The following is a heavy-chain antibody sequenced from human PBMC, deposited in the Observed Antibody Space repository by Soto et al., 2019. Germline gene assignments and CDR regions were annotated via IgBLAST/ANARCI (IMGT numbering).Heavy chain of an antibody. V-gene: IGHV1-46*01. D-gene: IGHD3-22*01. CDR2: INPSGGST. CDR1: GYTFTSYY. CDR3: ARGDFITMIVGVNRGGDDY. Sequence: ASVKVSCKASGYTFTSYYMHWVRQAPGQGLEWMGIINPSGGSTSYAQKFQGRVTMTRDTSTSTVYMELSSLRSEDTAVYYCARGDFITMIVGVNRGGDDYWGQGTLVTVSS. J-gene: IGHJ4*02.